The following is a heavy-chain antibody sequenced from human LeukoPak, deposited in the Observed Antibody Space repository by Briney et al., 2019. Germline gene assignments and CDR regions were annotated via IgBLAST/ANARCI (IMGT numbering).Heavy chain of an antibody. J-gene: IGHJ3*02. Sequence: GESLRLSCVASGFTFGPYWMHWVRQVPGKGLVWVSRINNDGSDAIYADSVKGRFTVSRDNSKDTLFLQMNSLRAEDTAVYYCARGGGDHAFDIWGQGTMVTVSS. CDR2: INNDGSDA. CDR1: GFTFGPYW. D-gene: IGHD3-16*01. V-gene: IGHV3-74*01. CDR3: ARGGGDHAFDI.